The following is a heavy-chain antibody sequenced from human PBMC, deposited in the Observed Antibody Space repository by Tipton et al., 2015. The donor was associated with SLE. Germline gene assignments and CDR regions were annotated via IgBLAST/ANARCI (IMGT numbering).Heavy chain of an antibody. Sequence: TLSLTCTVSGGSISSHFWSWIRQPPGKGLEWIGYFYYSGSTYYNPSLKSRVTISVDTSKNQFSLKLSSVTAADTAVYYCARDGYSGYDWGQGTLVTVSS. V-gene: IGHV4-59*11. J-gene: IGHJ4*02. CDR2: FYYSGST. CDR1: GGSISSHF. D-gene: IGHD5-12*01. CDR3: ARDGYSGYD.